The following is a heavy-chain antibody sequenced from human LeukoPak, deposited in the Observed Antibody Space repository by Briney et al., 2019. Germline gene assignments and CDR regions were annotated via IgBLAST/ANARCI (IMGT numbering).Heavy chain of an antibody. J-gene: IGHJ5*02. CDR1: GGSLSGYY. V-gene: IGHV4-59*01. Sequence: SETLSLTCAVYGGSLSGYYWSWIRQPPGKGLEWIGYIYYSGSTNYNPSLKSRVTISVDTSKNQFSLKLSSVTASDTAVYYCAREPILYCSGGSCYSAWFDPWGQGTLVTVSS. D-gene: IGHD2-15*01. CDR3: AREPILYCSGGSCYSAWFDP. CDR2: IYYSGST.